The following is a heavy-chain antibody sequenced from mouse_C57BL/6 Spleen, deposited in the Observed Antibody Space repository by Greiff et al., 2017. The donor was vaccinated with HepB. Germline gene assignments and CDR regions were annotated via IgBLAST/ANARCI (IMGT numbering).Heavy chain of an antibody. Sequence: VQLQQSGPELVKPGASVKISCKASGYAFSSSWMNWVKQRPGKGLEWIGRIYPGDGDTNYNGKFKGKATLTADKSSSTAYMQLSSLTSEDSAVYFCAREKDSSGYFDYWGQGTTLTVSS. J-gene: IGHJ2*01. CDR2: IYPGDGDT. V-gene: IGHV1-82*01. CDR1: GYAFSSSW. CDR3: AREKDSSGYFDY. D-gene: IGHD3-2*02.